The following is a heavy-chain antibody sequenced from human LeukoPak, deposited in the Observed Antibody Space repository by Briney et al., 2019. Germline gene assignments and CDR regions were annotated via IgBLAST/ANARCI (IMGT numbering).Heavy chain of an antibody. V-gene: IGHV4-59*01. CDR2: IYYSGST. J-gene: IGHJ4*02. CDR3: ARDRYYDSSGYYYPHYFDY. D-gene: IGHD3-22*01. Sequence: PSETLSLNCTVSRVSSSSYYWSWTRQPPGKGLEWMGYIYYSGSTNYNASLKSRVTISVDTSKNQFSLKLSSVTAADTAVYYCARDRYYDSSGYYYPHYFDYWGQGTLVTVSS. CDR1: RVSSSSYY.